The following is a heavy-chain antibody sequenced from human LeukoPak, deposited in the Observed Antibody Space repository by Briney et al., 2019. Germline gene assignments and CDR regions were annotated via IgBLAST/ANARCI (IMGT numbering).Heavy chain of an antibody. CDR1: GYTFTGYY. CDR2: INPNSGGT. D-gene: IGHD3-10*01. Sequence: ASVKVSCKASGYTFTGYYMHWVRQAPGQGLEWMGWINPNSGGTNYARKFQGRVTMTRDTSISTAYMELSRLRSDDTAVYYCAAPSMIRGAAYDYWGQGTLVSVSS. J-gene: IGHJ4*02. V-gene: IGHV1-2*02. CDR3: AAPSMIRGAAYDY.